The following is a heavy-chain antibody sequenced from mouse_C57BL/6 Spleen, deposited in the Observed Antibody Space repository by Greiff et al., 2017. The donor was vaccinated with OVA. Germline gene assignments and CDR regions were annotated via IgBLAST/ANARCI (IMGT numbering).Heavy chain of an antibody. Sequence: QVQLQQPGAELVKPGASVKLSCKASGYTFTSYWMHWVKQRPGQGLEWIGMIHPNSGSTNYNEKFKSKATLTVATSSSTAYMQLSSLTSEDSAVYYCARRVTTVVEGYWYFDVWGTGTTVTVSS. V-gene: IGHV1-64*01. CDR3: ARRVTTVVEGYWYFDV. CDR1: GYTFTSYW. J-gene: IGHJ1*03. CDR2: IHPNSGST. D-gene: IGHD1-1*01.